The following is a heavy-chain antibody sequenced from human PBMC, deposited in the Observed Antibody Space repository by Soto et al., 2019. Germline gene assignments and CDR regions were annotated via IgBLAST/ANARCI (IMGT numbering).Heavy chain of an antibody. V-gene: IGHV1-2*02. D-gene: IGHD6-13*01. CDR1: GYTFTVYY. CDR2: INPKSGGT. CDR3: ARDLAKGEAAG. Sequence: GASVKVSCKASGYTFTVYYMHWVRQAPGQGLEWMGWINPKSGGTMYPQKFQGRVTMTWDTSISTAYMALTRLRSDDTAVYYCARDLAKGEAAGWGQGTLVTVSS. J-gene: IGHJ4*02.